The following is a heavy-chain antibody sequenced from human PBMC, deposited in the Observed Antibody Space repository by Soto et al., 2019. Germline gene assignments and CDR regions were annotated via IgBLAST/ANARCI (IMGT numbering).Heavy chain of an antibody. CDR2: IIPILGIA. CDR1: GGTFSSYT. D-gene: IGHD2-15*01. CDR3: AREYEYCSGGSCFDAFDI. V-gene: IGHV1-69*04. Sequence: SVKVSCKASGGTFSSYTISWVRQAPGQGLEWMGRIIPILGIANYAQKFQGRVTITADKSTSTAYMELSSLRSEDTAVYYCAREYEYCSGGSCFDAFDIWGQGTMVT. J-gene: IGHJ3*02.